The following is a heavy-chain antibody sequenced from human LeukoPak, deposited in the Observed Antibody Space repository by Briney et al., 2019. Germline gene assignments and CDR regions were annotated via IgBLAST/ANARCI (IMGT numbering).Heavy chain of an antibody. CDR1: GFTVSSNY. CDR2: IYAGGTT. D-gene: IGHD6-6*01. CDR3: ARSVAARYFDY. J-gene: IGHJ4*02. Sequence: GGSLRLSCAASGFTVSSNYVSWVRQAPGKGLEWVSVIYAGGTTYYADSVKGRFTISRDNSKNTLYLQMNSLRAEDTAVYYFARSVAARYFDYWGQGTLVTVSS. V-gene: IGHV3-66*01.